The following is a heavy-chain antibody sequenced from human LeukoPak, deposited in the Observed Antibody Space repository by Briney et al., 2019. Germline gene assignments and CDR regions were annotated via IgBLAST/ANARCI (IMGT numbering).Heavy chain of an antibody. J-gene: IGHJ4*02. Sequence: SETLSLTCAVSGGSFSCSYWSWIRQPPGKGLEWIGEINHSGSTNYNPSLKSRVTISVDTSKNQFSLKLSSVTAADTAVYYCARGRVAAAGTPGYWGQGTLATVSS. CDR2: INHSGST. V-gene: IGHV4-34*01. CDR3: ARGRVAAAGTPGY. D-gene: IGHD6-13*01. CDR1: GGSFSCSY.